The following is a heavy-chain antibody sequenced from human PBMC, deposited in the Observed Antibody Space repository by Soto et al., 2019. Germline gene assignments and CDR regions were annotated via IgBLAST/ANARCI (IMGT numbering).Heavy chain of an antibody. CDR1: GGSISSARYY. D-gene: IGHD3-10*01. Sequence: QLQLQESGPGLVKPSETLSLTCTVSGGSISSARYYWGWIRQPPGKGLEWIGSVFYSGSTYYNPSLESRVTISVDTSKNQFSLNLSSVIAADTAVYYCATYYVSGRGDYWGQGNLVTVSS. CDR2: VFYSGST. CDR3: ATYYVSGRGDY. J-gene: IGHJ4*02. V-gene: IGHV4-39*01.